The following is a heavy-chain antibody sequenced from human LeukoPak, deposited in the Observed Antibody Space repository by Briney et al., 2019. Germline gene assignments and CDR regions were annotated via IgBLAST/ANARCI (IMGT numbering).Heavy chain of an antibody. CDR2: TSYDGSNK. Sequence: LSLTCAVSGGSISSSNWWSWVRQAPGKGLEWVAVTSYDGSNKYYADSVKGRFTISRDNSKNTLYLQMNSLRAEDTAVYYCAKDLLNWGSGNYYKGYFDYWGQGTLVPVSA. CDR1: GGSISSSN. CDR3: AKDLLNWGSGNYYKGYFDY. J-gene: IGHJ4*02. V-gene: IGHV3-30*18. D-gene: IGHD3-10*01.